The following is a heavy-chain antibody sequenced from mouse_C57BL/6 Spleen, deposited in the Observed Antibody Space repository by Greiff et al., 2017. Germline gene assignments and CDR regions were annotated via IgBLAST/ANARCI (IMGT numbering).Heavy chain of an antibody. D-gene: IGHD2-5*01. Sequence: LVESGPELVKPGASVKISCKASGYSFTGYYMNWVKQSPEKSLEWIGEINPSTGGTTYNQKFKAKATLTVDKSSSTAYMQLKSLTSEDSAVYYCARDYSNPYAMDYWGQGTSVTVSS. J-gene: IGHJ4*01. CDR2: INPSTGGT. CDR1: GYSFTGYY. V-gene: IGHV1-42*01. CDR3: ARDYSNPYAMDY.